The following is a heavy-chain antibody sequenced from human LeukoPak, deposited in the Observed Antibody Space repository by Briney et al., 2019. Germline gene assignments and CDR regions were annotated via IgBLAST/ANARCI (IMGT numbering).Heavy chain of an antibody. Sequence: GGSLRLSCAASGFTFSDYAMHTVRQAPGPGLECVSGISWISCSIGYADSVKGRFTISRDNATNSLYLQMNSLRAEDTALYYCAKDSTTYYYYYGMAVWGPGTTVTVSS. CDR3: AKDSTTYYYYYGMAV. CDR1: GFTFSDYA. D-gene: IGHD4-4*01. J-gene: IGHJ6*02. CDR2: ISWISCSI. V-gene: IGHV3-9*01.